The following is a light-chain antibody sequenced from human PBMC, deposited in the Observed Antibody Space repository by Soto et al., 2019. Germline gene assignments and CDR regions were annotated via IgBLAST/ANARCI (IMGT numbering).Light chain of an antibody. CDR2: GNK. V-gene: IGLV1-40*01. Sequence: QSALTQPPSVSGAPGQRVTISCTGSSSNIGAGYDVHWYQQRPGTAPKLLIYGNKNRPSGVPGRFSGSKSGTSASLAITGLQAEDEADYYCQSYDTSLGGSYVFGTGTKVTVL. J-gene: IGLJ1*01. CDR3: QSYDTSLGGSYV. CDR1: SSNIGAGYD.